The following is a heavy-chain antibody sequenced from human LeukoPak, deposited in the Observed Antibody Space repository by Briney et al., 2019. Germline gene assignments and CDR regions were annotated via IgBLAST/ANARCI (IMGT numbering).Heavy chain of an antibody. V-gene: IGHV4-4*07. CDR1: GGSFSSYC. Sequence: SETLSLICTVSGGSFSSYCWSWIRQPAGKGLEWIGRIYTSGNTNYNPSLKSRVTMSVDTSKNQFSLKLNSVTAADTAVYYCARGPYCGGDCYFDYWGQGTLVTVSS. CDR3: ARGPYCGGDCYFDY. CDR2: IYTSGNT. D-gene: IGHD2-21*02. J-gene: IGHJ4*02.